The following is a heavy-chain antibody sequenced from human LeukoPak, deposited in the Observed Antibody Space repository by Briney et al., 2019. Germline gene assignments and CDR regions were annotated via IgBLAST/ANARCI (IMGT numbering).Heavy chain of an antibody. CDR1: GFTFSSYS. Sequence: PGGSLRLSCAASGFTFSSYSMNWVRQAPGKGLEWVSSISSSSYIYYADSVKGRFTISRDNAKNSLYLQMNSLRAEDTAIYYCAREIQQWGLYYWGQGILVTVSS. J-gene: IGHJ4*02. CDR2: ISSSSYI. D-gene: IGHD5-18*01. CDR3: AREIQQWGLYY. V-gene: IGHV3-21*04.